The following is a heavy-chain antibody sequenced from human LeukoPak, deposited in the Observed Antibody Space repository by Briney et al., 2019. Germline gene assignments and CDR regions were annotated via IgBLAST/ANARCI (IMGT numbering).Heavy chain of an antibody. J-gene: IGHJ4*02. V-gene: IGHV1-18*04. Sequence: ASVKVSCKASGYTLTSYGISCVRQAAGQGLEWMAWISAYNGNTNYAQKLQGRVTMTTDTSTSTAYMELRSLSSDDTAVYYCAREHCSSTSCYPPKDYWGQGTLVTVSS. CDR3: AREHCSSTSCYPPKDY. CDR2: ISAYNGNT. D-gene: IGHD2-2*01. CDR1: GYTLTSYG.